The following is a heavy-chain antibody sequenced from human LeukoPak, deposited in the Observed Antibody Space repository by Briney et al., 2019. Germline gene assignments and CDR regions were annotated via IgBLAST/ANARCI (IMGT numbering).Heavy chain of an antibody. J-gene: IGHJ4*02. D-gene: IGHD3-22*01. CDR1: GGSISSGGYY. V-gene: IGHV4-31*03. CDR2: IYYSGST. CDR3: ARETSSGSGYYFDY. Sequence: SQTLSLTCTVSGGSISSGGYYWSWIRQHPGKGLEWIGYIYYSGSTTYNPSLKSRVTISVDTSKNQFSLKLSSVTAADTAVYYCARETSSGSGYYFDYWGQGTLVTVYS.